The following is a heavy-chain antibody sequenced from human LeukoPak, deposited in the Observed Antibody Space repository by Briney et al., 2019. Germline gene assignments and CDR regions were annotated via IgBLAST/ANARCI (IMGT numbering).Heavy chain of an antibody. J-gene: IGHJ4*02. CDR3: ARVGHYYGSGSYYFDY. D-gene: IGHD3-10*01. CDR2: ISSSSSYI. Sequence: GGSLRLSCAASGFTFSSYSMNWVRQAPGKGLEWVSSISSSSSYIYYADSVKGRFTISRDNAKNSLYLQMNSLRAEDTAVYYCARVGHYYGSGSYYFDYWGQGTLVTVSS. V-gene: IGHV3-21*01. CDR1: GFTFSSYS.